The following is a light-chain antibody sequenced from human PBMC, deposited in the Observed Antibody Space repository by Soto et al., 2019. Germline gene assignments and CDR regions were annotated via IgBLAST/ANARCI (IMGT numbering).Light chain of an antibody. CDR2: EVS. J-gene: IGLJ3*02. V-gene: IGLV2-14*01. CDR3: TSYSRYRVLV. CDR1: SXDIGGYKY. Sequence: QSALTQPGSVSGSLGQSITISCTGTSXDIGGYKYVSWYQQHPGKAPKLIIFEVSNRPSGVSDRFSGSNSGNTASLTISGLQAEDEADYYCTSYSRYRVLVFGGGTK.